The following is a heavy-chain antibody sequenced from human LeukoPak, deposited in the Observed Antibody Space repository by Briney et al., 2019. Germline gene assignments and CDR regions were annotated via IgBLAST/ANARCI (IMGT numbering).Heavy chain of an antibody. Sequence: ASVKVSCKASGGTFSSYAISWVRQAPGQGLEWMGGIIPIFGTANYAQKFQGRVTITADESTSTAYMEPSSLRSEDTAVYYCARVYYYYGSGSDPPYYYGMDVWGQGTTVTVSS. J-gene: IGHJ6*02. V-gene: IGHV1-69*13. CDR2: IIPIFGTA. CDR1: GGTFSSYA. CDR3: ARVYYYYGSGSDPPYYYGMDV. D-gene: IGHD3-10*01.